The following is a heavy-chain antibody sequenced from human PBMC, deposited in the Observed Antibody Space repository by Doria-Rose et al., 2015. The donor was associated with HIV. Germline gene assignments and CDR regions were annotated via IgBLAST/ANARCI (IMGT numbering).Heavy chain of an antibody. D-gene: IGHD6-13*01. V-gene: IGHV2-26*01. CDR3: ARIKSSRWYHKYYFDF. CDR1: GVSLSSPGMG. J-gene: IGHJ4*02. Sequence: QITLKESGPVLVKPTETLTLTCTVSGVSLSSPGMGVSWIRQPPGKALEWLANIFSDDERSYKPSLKSRLTISRGTAKSQLVLTMTDMDPVDTATYYCARIKSSRWYHKYYFDFWGQGTLVIVSA. CDR2: IFSDDER.